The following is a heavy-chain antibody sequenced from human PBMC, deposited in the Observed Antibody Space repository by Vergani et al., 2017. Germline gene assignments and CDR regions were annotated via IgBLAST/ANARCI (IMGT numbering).Heavy chain of an antibody. CDR3: ARRLSSSWYFDY. Sequence: QVQLQESGPGLVKPSQTLSLTCTVSGGSISSGGYYWSWIRQPPGKGLEWIGYIYYSGSTYYNPSLKSRVTISVDTSKTQFSLKLSSVTAADTAVYYCARRLSSSWYFDYWGQGTLVTVSS. CDR1: GGSISSGGYY. CDR2: IYYSGST. V-gene: IGHV4-30-4*08. D-gene: IGHD6-13*01. J-gene: IGHJ4*02.